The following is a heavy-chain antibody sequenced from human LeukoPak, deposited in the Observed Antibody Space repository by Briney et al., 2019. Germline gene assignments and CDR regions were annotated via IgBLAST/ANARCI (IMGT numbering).Heavy chain of an antibody. D-gene: IGHD3-22*01. CDR3: ARAIGAGRAFDY. Sequence: SETLSLTCAVSGYSISSGYYWGWIRQPPGKGLEWIGSIFHSGSPYYNPSLKSRVTISVDTSKTQCSLKLTSVTAADTAVYYCARAIGAGRAFDYWGQGTLVTVSS. CDR1: GYSISSGYY. V-gene: IGHV4-38-2*01. CDR2: IFHSGSP. J-gene: IGHJ4*02.